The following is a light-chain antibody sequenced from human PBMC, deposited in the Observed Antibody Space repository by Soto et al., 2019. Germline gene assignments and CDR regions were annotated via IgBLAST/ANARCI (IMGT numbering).Light chain of an antibody. V-gene: IGKV1-9*01. CDR3: QQLNSYPLT. CDR2: AAS. CDR1: QGISSY. Sequence: DIQLTQSPSFLSASVGDRVTSTCRASQGISSYLAWYQQKPGKAPKLLIYAASTLQSGVPSRFSGSGSGTEFTLTISSLQPEDFATYSCQQLNSYPLTFGGGTKVDI. J-gene: IGKJ4*01.